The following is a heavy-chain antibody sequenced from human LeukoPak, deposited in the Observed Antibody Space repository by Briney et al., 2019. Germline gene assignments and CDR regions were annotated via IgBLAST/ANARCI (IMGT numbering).Heavy chain of an antibody. V-gene: IGHV1-8*01. CDR2: MNPNSGNT. J-gene: IGHJ4*02. CDR3: ARGEWGSGSSPFDY. D-gene: IGHD3-16*01. CDR1: GYTFTSYD. Sequence: ASVKVSCKASGYTFTSYDINWVRQATGQGLGWMGWMNPNSGNTGYAQKFQGRVTMTRNTSISTAYMELSSLRSEDTAAYYCARGEWGSGSSPFDYWGQGTLVTVSS.